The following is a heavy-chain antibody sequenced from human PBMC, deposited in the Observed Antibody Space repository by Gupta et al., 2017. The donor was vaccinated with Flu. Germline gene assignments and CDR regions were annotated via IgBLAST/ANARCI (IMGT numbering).Heavy chain of an antibody. Sequence: WSWIRQPPGKGLEWIGEINHSGSTNYNPSLKSRVTISVDTSKNQFSLKLSSVTAADTVVYYCARAEYCSSTSCYNVHGFDPWGQGTLVTVSS. CDR2: INHSGST. D-gene: IGHD2-2*02. CDR3: ARAEYCSSTSCYNVHGFDP. J-gene: IGHJ5*02. V-gene: IGHV4-34*01.